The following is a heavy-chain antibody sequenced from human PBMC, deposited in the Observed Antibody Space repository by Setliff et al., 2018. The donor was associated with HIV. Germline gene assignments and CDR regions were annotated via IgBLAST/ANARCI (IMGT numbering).Heavy chain of an antibody. V-gene: IGHV4-38-2*01. J-gene: IGHJ6*02. CDR3: ARAMRGVVVTNMYYYYGMDV. D-gene: IGHD2-21*02. CDR2: FHHSGST. CDR1: GYSISSDYC. Sequence: KTSETLSLTCGVSGYSISSDYCWGWIRQSPGKGLEWIGGFHHSGSTHYNPSLKSRVTISVDTSKNQFSLKLSSVTAADTAVYYCARAMRGVVVTNMYYYYGMDVWGQGTTVTVSS.